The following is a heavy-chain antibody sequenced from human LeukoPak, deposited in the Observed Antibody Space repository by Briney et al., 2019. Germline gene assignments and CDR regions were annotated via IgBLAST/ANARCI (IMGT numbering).Heavy chain of an antibody. Sequence: PGGSLRLSCAASGFSFDDYGLTWVRQAPGKGLVWVSRINADGRYTSYADSVKGRLTISRDNAKNTLYLQMNSLTAEDTAVYYCARENFYFDYWGQGTLVTVSS. CDR2: INADGRYT. V-gene: IGHV3-74*01. CDR3: ARENFYFDY. CDR1: GFSFDDYG. J-gene: IGHJ4*02.